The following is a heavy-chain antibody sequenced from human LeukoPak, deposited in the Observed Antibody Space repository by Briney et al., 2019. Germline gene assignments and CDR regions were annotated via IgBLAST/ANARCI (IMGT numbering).Heavy chain of an antibody. CDR3: ARVRTTVTTDAFDI. CDR1: GFTFSSYW. Sequence: PGGSLRLSCAASGFTFSSYWMHWVRQPPGERLVWVSRINYDGSSTNHADSVRGRFTISRDNAKNRLYLQMDSLRVEDTAIYYCARVRTTVTTDAFDIWGQGTVVAVSS. J-gene: IGHJ3*02. D-gene: IGHD4-17*01. V-gene: IGHV3-74*01. CDR2: INYDGSST.